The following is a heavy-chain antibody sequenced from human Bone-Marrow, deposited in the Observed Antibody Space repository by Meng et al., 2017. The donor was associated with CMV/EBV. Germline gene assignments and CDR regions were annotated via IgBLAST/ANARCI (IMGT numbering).Heavy chain of an antibody. Sequence: GGSLRLSCTVSGFTFGDYAMSWVRQAPGKGLEWVGFIRSETYGATTEYAASVKGRCTISRDDSKSIAYLQMNSLKIEDTALYYCTRDLMDVWGQGTTVTGSS. CDR3: TRDLMDV. CDR1: GFTFGDYA. CDR2: IRSETYGATT. V-gene: IGHV3-49*04. J-gene: IGHJ6*01.